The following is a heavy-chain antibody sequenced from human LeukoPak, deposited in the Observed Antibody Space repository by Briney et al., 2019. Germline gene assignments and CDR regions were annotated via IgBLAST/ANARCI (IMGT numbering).Heavy chain of an antibody. CDR2: IIPILGIA. V-gene: IGHV1-69*04. D-gene: IGHD4-17*01. Sequence: VASVKVSCKASGGPFSSYAISWVRQAPGQGLEWMGRIIPILGIANYAQKFQGRVTITADKSTSTAYMELSSLRSEDTAVYYCAREHDYGDYPPDYWGQGTLVTVSS. J-gene: IGHJ4*02. CDR3: AREHDYGDYPPDY. CDR1: GGPFSSYA.